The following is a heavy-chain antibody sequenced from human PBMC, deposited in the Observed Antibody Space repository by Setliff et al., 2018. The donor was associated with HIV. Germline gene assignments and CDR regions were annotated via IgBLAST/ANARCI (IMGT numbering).Heavy chain of an antibody. D-gene: IGHD5-18*01. CDR1: GLSFSSYV. V-gene: IGHV3-23*01. CDR2: ISGSGGST. CDR3: ARDGYSYGFFDY. Sequence: PGGSLRLSCAASGLSFSSYVMSWVRQAPGKGLEWVSGISGSGGSTYYADSVKGRFTISRDNAKNSLYLQMNSLRAEDTAVYYCARDGYSYGFFDYWGQGTLVTVSS. J-gene: IGHJ4*02.